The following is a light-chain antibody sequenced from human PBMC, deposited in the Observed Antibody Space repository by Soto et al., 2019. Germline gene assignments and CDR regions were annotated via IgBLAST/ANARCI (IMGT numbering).Light chain of an antibody. J-gene: IGKJ2*02. CDR2: DAS. CDR3: QQRSNWPRT. Sequence: EIVLTQSPATLSLSPGERATLSCSASQSVSSSLAWYQQKPGQAPRLLIYDASNRATGIPAKFSGSGSGTDFTLTISSLEPEDFAVYYCQQRSNWPRTFGQGTKLEI. CDR1: QSVSSS. V-gene: IGKV3-11*01.